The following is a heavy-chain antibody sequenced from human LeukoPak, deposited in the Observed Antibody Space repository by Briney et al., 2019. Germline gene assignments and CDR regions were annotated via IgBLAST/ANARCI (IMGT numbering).Heavy chain of an antibody. CDR3: ARGPRSECGTSGFYYNY. Sequence: PSETLSLTCAIYGGSFSVYYWSWIRQPPGKGLEWIGDINYSGSTNYNPSLTSRVTISVDTSKNQVSLKLSSVTTADTAVYYCARGPRSECGTSGFYYNYWGQGTRVTVS. CDR2: INYSGST. J-gene: IGHJ4*02. D-gene: IGHD3-22*01. CDR1: GGSFSVYY. V-gene: IGHV4-34*01.